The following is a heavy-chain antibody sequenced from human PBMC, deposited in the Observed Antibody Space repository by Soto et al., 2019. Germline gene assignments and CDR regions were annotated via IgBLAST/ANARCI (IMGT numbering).Heavy chain of an antibody. CDR2: ISDDGTKT. Sequence: GGSLRLSCAASGFTFSKFAMNWVRQAPGKGLEWVSSISDDGTKTYYADSVKGRFTISRDNADNSLFLQMSNLRADDTALYYCARVASMISLDSWGQGTLVTVSS. CDR1: GFTFSKFA. CDR3: ARVASMISLDS. J-gene: IGHJ4*02. V-gene: IGHV3-21*01. D-gene: IGHD3-16*01.